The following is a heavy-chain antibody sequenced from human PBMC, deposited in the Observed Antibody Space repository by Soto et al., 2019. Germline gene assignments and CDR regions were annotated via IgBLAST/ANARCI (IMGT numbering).Heavy chain of an antibody. V-gene: IGHV4-39*01. Sequence: QLQLQESGPGLVKPSETLSLTCTVSGGSISSSSYYWGWIRQPPGKGLEWIGSIYYSGSTYYNPSLKSRVTISVDTSKNQFSLKLSSVTAADTAVYYCATRDLPGDFQHWGQGTLVTVSS. J-gene: IGHJ1*01. CDR1: GGSISSSSYY. CDR3: ATRDLPGDFQH. CDR2: IYYSGST.